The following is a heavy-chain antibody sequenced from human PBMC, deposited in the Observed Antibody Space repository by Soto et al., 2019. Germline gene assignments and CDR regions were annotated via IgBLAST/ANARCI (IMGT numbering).Heavy chain of an antibody. D-gene: IGHD3-10*01. J-gene: IGHJ4*02. V-gene: IGHV3-30*18. CDR2: ISYDGSNK. CDR1: GFTFSAYG. Sequence: QVQLVESGGGVVQPGRSLRLSCAGSGFTFSAYGMDWVRQAPGKGLEWVAVISYDGSNKYYADSVKGRFTISRDNSKNTLYLQMSCLRAEDTAVYFCAKDRMGAGVRGYFDYWGQGTLVTVSS. CDR3: AKDRMGAGVRGYFDY.